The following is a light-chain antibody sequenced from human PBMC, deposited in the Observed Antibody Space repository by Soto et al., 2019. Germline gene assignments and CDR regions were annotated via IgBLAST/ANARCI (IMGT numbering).Light chain of an antibody. J-gene: IGKJ4*01. CDR1: QSVARYH. V-gene: IGKV3-20*01. Sequence: EIVLAQSPGTLSLSPGERVSLSCRASQSVARYHLAWYQQKPGQAPRLLIFATSSRATGIPDRFSGSGSGTDFTLTISRLEPEDFVVYYCQQYGRSPLTFGGGTKLEIK. CDR2: ATS. CDR3: QQYGRSPLT.